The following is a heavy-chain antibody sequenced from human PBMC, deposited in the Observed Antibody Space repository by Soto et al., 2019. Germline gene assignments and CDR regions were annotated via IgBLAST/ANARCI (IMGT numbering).Heavy chain of an antibody. J-gene: IGHJ4*02. D-gene: IGHD6-13*01. CDR3: ARDDSSSWYGTY. V-gene: IGHV1-69*13. CDR2: IIPIFGTA. CDR1: GGTFSSYA. Sequence: SVKVSFKASGGTFSSYAISWVRQAPGQGLEWMGGIIPIFGTANYAQKFQGRVTITADESTSTAYMELSSLRSEDTAVYYCARDDSSSWYGTYWGQGTLVTVSS.